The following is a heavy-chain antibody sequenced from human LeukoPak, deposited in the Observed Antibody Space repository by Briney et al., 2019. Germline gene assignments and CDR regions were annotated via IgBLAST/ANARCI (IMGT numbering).Heavy chain of an antibody. J-gene: IGHJ4*02. V-gene: IGHV1-18*01. CDR1: GYTFTSYG. CDR3: ARVLPGYCYSASCYAFEY. D-gene: IGHD2-2*01. CDR2: ISDYNGNT. Sequence: ASVKVSCKAYGYTFTSYGISWVRQAPGQGLEWMGWISDYNGNTDYAQKFQGRVTMTADTSTSTAYMELKSLRSDDTAVYYCARVLPGYCYSASCYAFEYWGLGTLVTVSS.